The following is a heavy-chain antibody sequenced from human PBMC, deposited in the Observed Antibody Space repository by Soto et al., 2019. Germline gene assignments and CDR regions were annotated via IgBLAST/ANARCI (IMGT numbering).Heavy chain of an antibody. V-gene: IGHV1-69*04. D-gene: IGHD6-13*01. CDR1: GGSFNSYT. Sequence: ASVKVSCKASGGSFNSYTFNWVRQAPGQGLEWMGRIIPFANIANYAQAFQDRVTISADTSATTVYMELRSLTSDDTALYYCARDKAVINAAIGMAYWGQ. CDR3: ARDKAVINAAIGMAY. J-gene: IGHJ4*01. CDR2: IIPFANIA.